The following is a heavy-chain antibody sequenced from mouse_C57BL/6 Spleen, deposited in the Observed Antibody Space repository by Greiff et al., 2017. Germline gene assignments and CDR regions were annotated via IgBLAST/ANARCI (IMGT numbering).Heavy chain of an antibody. V-gene: IGHV5-6*01. Sequence: EVKLMESGGDLVKPGGSLKLSCAASGFTFSSYGMSWVRQTPDKRLEWVATISSGGSYTYYPDSVKGRFTISRDNAKNTLYLQMSSLKSEDTAMYYCARQNYSNFDYWGQGTTLTVSS. J-gene: IGHJ2*01. D-gene: IGHD2-5*01. CDR2: ISSGGSYT. CDR1: GFTFSSYG. CDR3: ARQNYSNFDY.